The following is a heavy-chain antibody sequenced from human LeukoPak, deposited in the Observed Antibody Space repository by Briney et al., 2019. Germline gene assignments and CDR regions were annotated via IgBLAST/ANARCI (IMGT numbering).Heavy chain of an antibody. CDR3: ARDRGYSGYDLHRKSYYYYGMDV. CDR1: GGSISSYF. Sequence: PSETLSLTCTVSGGSISSYFWSWIRQPPGKGLEWIGYTYYSGSTNYHPSLKSRVTISLDTSKSQLSLKLSSVTAADTAVYYCARDRGYSGYDLHRKSYYYYGMDVWGQGTTVTVSS. D-gene: IGHD5-12*01. CDR2: TYYSGST. V-gene: IGHV4-59*01. J-gene: IGHJ6*02.